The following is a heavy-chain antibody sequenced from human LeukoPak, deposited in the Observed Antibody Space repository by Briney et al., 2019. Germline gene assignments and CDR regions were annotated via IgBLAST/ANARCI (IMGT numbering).Heavy chain of an antibody. Sequence: GGSLRLSCVASRFTFSDYYMSWIRQAPGKGLEWVSAISGSAGSTFYADSVKGRFTISRDNSKNTLHLQMNNLRAEDTAVYYCAKGHFDYFYYNYMDVWGQGTTVTVSS. D-gene: IGHD3-9*01. CDR1: RFTFSDYY. J-gene: IGHJ6*02. V-gene: IGHV3-23*01. CDR2: ISGSAGST. CDR3: AKGHFDYFYYNYMDV.